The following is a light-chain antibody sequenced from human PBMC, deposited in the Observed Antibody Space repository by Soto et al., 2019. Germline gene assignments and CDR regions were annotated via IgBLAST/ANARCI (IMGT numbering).Light chain of an antibody. V-gene: IGLV2-23*02. J-gene: IGLJ1*01. CDR2: EVS. CDR3: CSYAGSSTLYV. Sequence: QLVLTQPASVSGSPGQSITISCTGTSSDVGSYNLVSWYQQHPGKAPKLMIYEVSERPSGVSNRFSGSKSGNTASLTISGLQAEDEADYYCCSYAGSSTLYVFGTGTKLTVL. CDR1: SSDVGSYNL.